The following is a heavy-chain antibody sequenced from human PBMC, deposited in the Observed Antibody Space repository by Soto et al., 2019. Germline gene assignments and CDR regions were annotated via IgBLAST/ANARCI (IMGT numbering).Heavy chain of an antibody. CDR3: AKGFSYSVIDY. Sequence: ESGGGVVQPGRSMRLSCAASGFTFSTYGMNWVRQAPGKGLEWVAVISYDGSNKYYADSVKGRFTISRDNSKNTLYLQMSSLRAEDTAVYYCAKGFSYSVIDYWGQGTLVTVSS. J-gene: IGHJ4*02. D-gene: IGHD5-18*01. CDR2: ISYDGSNK. CDR1: GFTFSTYG. V-gene: IGHV3-30*18.